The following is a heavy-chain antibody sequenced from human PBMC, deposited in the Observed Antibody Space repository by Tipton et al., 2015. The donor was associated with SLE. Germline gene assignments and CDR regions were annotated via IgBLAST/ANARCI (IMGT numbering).Heavy chain of an antibody. Sequence: SLRLSCAAFGFNFGEYAMHWVRQAPGKGLEWVSGIAWNSETIGYADSVKGRFTISRDNSKNTLYLQLDSLRAEDTAIYYCAKDAHSSSWYGYFQHWGQGALVTVSS. CDR2: IAWNSETI. J-gene: IGHJ1*01. D-gene: IGHD6-13*01. V-gene: IGHV3-9*01. CDR3: AKDAHSSSWYGYFQH. CDR1: GFNFGEYA.